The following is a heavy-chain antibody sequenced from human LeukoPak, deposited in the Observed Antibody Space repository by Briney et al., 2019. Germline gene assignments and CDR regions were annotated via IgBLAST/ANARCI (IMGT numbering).Heavy chain of an antibody. CDR3: VRESVYGSRSYYSY. V-gene: IGHV3-7*04. CDR1: GFTFSSYW. D-gene: IGHD3-10*01. Sequence: GGSLRLSCAASGFTFSSYWMSWVRQAPGKGLEWVANIKQDGSEKFYVDSVKGRFTISRDNAKSSLYLQMDSLRAEDTAVYFCVRESVYGSRSYYSYWGQGTLVTVSS. J-gene: IGHJ4*02. CDR2: IKQDGSEK.